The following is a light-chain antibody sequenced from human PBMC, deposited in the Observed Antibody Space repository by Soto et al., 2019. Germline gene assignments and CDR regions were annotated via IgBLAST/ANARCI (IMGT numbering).Light chain of an antibody. V-gene: IGLV2-14*01. Sequence: QSVLTQPASVSGSPGQSITISCTGTSSDVGGYNYVSWYQQHPGKAPKLMIYDVSNRPSGVSNRFSGSKSGNTASLTISGLQAEDEADYYCSSYTSSLTHYVFGTGTKVTVL. CDR2: DVS. CDR1: SSDVGGYNY. J-gene: IGLJ1*01. CDR3: SSYTSSLTHYV.